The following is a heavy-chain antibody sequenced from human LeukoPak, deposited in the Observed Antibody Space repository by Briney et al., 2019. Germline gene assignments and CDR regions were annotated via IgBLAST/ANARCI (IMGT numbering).Heavy chain of an antibody. V-gene: IGHV3-21*01. CDR1: GFTFSSYS. D-gene: IGHD6-19*01. J-gene: IGHJ4*02. CDR3: ARDPEGNTGYSSGWLDY. CDR2: ISSSSSYI. Sequence: GGSLRLSCAASGFTFSSYSMNWVRQAPGKGLEWVSSISSSSSYIYYADSVKGRFTISRDNAKNSLYLQMNSLRAEDTAVYYCARDPEGNTGYSSGWLDYWGQGTLVTVSS.